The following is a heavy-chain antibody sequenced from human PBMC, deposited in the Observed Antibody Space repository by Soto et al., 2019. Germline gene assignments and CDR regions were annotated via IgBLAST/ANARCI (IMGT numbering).Heavy chain of an antibody. Sequence: EVQLVESGGGLVKPGGSLRLSCAASGLTFSNAWMNWVRQAPGKGLEWVGRIKSKTDGGTTDYAAPVKGRFTISRDDSKNTLYLQMNSLKTEDTAVYYCTPNWAPVTDDYWGQGTLVTVSS. CDR3: TPNWAPVTDDY. CDR1: GLTFSNAW. V-gene: IGHV3-15*07. D-gene: IGHD4-17*01. J-gene: IGHJ4*02. CDR2: IKSKTDGGTT.